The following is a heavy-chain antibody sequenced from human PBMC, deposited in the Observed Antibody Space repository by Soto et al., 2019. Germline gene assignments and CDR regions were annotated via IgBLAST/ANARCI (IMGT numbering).Heavy chain of an antibody. CDR3: AGASTWHPGAFDI. D-gene: IGHD5-12*01. CDR2: ISYSGST. V-gene: IGHV4-59*01. Sequence: SETLSLTCTVSGDSISSYYWSWIRQPPGKGLEWIGYISYSGSTNYNPSLKSRVTISVDTSKNQLSLKLSSVTAADTAVYYCAGASTWHPGAFDIWGQGTTVTVSS. J-gene: IGHJ3*02. CDR1: GDSISSYY.